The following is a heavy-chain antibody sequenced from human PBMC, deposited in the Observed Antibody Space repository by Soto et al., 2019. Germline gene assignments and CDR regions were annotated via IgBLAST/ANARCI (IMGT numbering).Heavy chain of an antibody. Sequence: QVQLVQSGAEVKKPGSSVKVSCKASGGTFSSYAISWVRQAPGQGLERMGGIIPIFGTANYAQKFQGRVTITADESKSTAYMELSSLRSENTAVYYCARLGRDGVYYYYGMDVWGQGTTVTVSS. CDR1: GGTFSSYA. CDR2: IIPIFGTA. J-gene: IGHJ6*02. D-gene: IGHD4-17*01. V-gene: IGHV1-69*01. CDR3: ARLGRDGVYYYYGMDV.